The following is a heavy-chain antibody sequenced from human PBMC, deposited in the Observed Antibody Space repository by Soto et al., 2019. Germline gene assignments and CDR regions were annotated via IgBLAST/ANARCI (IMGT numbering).Heavy chain of an antibody. Sequence: GSLRLSCAASGFTFSVYEMNWVRQAPGKGLEWVSYISTSESIVYYADSVRGRFTISRDNAKNSLFLQMNSLRAEDTAVYYCARETXTLSGVDRGKVYYGLDVWGQGTTVTVSS. V-gene: IGHV3-48*03. CDR1: GFTFSVYE. D-gene: IGHD3-3*01. CDR3: ARETXTLSGVDRGKVYYGLDV. CDR2: ISTSESIV. J-gene: IGHJ6*02.